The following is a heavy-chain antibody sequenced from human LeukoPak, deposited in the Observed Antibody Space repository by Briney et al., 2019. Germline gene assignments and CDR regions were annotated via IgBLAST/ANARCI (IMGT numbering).Heavy chain of an antibody. Sequence: ASVKVSCKASGYTFTGYYMHWVRQAPGQGLEWMGWINPNSGGTNYAQKFQDRVTITRDRSMSTAYMELSSLRSEDTAMYYCATTLAVATAFDIWGQGTMVTVSS. CDR2: INPNSGGT. J-gene: IGHJ3*02. CDR1: GYTFTGYY. CDR3: ATTLAVATAFDI. V-gene: IGHV1-2*02. D-gene: IGHD6-19*01.